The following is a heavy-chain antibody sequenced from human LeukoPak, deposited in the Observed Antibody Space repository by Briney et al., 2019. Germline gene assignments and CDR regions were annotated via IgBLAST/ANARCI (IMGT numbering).Heavy chain of an antibody. D-gene: IGHD5-12*01. CDR2: INPNSGGT. J-gene: IGHJ4*02. V-gene: IGHV1-2*02. Sequence: ASVKVSCKASGYTFTGYYMHWVRQAPGQGLEWMGWINPNSGGTNYAQKFQGRVTMTRDTSISTAYMELSRLRSDDTAVYYCAAEYSGYDSASDYWGQGTLVTVSS. CDR3: AAEYSGYDSASDY. CDR1: GYTFTGYY.